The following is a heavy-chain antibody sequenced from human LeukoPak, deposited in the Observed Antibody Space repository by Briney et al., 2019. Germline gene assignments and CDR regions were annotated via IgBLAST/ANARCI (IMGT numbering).Heavy chain of an antibody. V-gene: IGHV3-23*01. D-gene: IGHD3-22*01. CDR1: GFTFSTYA. Sequence: GGSLRLSCVASGFTFSTYAMNWVRQAPGKGLEWVSGINSGGGSTYNADSVKGRFTISRDNSKNTLYLHMNGLSAEDTAVYYCAKYYYSSVIYDAVDLWGQGTMVTVSS. J-gene: IGHJ3*01. CDR3: AKYYYSSVIYDAVDL. CDR2: INSGGGST.